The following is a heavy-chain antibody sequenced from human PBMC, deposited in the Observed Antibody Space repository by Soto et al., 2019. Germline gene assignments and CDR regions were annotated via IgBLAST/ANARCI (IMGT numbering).Heavy chain of an antibody. CDR2: ISDYNGNT. CDR1: GYTFSSYC. Sequence: ALVKVSCKASGYTFSSYCISWVRQAPRQGLEWMGWISDYNGNTHYAQKFQGRFIMTSDTSTRTAFMELRSLSFDDTAVYFCAREGYYSGSGTYSPPRYYGMDVWG. D-gene: IGHD3-10*01. V-gene: IGHV1-18*01. J-gene: IGHJ6*02. CDR3: AREGYYSGSGTYSPPRYYGMDV.